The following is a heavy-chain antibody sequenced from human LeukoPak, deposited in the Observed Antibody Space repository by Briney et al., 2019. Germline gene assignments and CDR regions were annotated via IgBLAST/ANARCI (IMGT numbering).Heavy chain of an antibody. D-gene: IGHD2-21*01. J-gene: IGHJ3*02. CDR3: ARVPSVIDAFDI. CDR2: IYYTGST. V-gene: IGHV4-31*03. Sequence: SQTLSLTCTVSGGSISSGGYYWSWIRQHPGKGLEWIAYIYYTGSTYYNPSLKSRLTISVDTSKNHFSLRLSSMTAADTAVYYCARVPSVIDAFDIWGQGTMVTVCS. CDR1: GGSISSGGYY.